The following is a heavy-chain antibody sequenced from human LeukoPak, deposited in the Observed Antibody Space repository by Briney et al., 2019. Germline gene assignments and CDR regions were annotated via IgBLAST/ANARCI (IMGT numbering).Heavy chain of an antibody. CDR3: ARRHYDIPFAY. D-gene: IGHD3-9*01. V-gene: IGHV3-7*01. Sequence: GGSLRLSCAASGFTFSSYWMSWVRQAPGKGLEWVANIKQDGSEKYYVDSVKGRFTICRDNAKNSLHLQMNMLGAEDTAVYYCARRHYDIPFAYWGQGTLVTVSS. J-gene: IGHJ4*02. CDR1: GFTFSSYW. CDR2: IKQDGSEK.